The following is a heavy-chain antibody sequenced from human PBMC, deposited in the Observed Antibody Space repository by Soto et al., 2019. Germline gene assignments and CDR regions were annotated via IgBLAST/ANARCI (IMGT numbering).Heavy chain of an antibody. V-gene: IGHV4-34*01. J-gene: IGHJ6*03. CDR1: GGSFSGYY. CDR3: ATASPGYGSGSDYYYYMDV. D-gene: IGHD3-10*01. Sequence: SETLSLTCAVYGGSFSGYYWSWIRQPPGKGLEWIGEINHSGSTNYNPSLKSRVTISVDTSKNQFSLKLSSVTAADTAVYYCATASPGYGSGSDYYYYMDVWGKGTTVTVSS. CDR2: INHSGST.